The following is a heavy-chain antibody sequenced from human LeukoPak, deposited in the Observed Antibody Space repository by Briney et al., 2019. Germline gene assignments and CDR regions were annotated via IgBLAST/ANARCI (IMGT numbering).Heavy chain of an antibody. CDR2: IYFSDNT. CDR1: GSSISTYY. D-gene: IGHD6-13*01. Sequence: SETLSLTCTVSGSSISTYYWTWIRQPPGKGLEWIGYIYFSDNTNYNPSLKSRVTISLDTPKTQVSLKLKSVTAADTAVYYCARGWQQLSLDYWGQGTLVTVSA. V-gene: IGHV4-59*01. J-gene: IGHJ4*02. CDR3: ARGWQQLSLDY.